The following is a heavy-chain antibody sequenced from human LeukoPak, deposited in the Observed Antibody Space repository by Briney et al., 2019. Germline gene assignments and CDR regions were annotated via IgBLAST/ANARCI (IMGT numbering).Heavy chain of an antibody. J-gene: IGHJ6*02. D-gene: IGHD4-17*01. Sequence: GASVKVSCKASGYTFTSYGISWVRQAPGQGLEWMGWISAYNGNTNYAQKLQGRVTMTTDTSTSTAYMELRSLRSDDTAVYYCARDSEGAVTTPGYYYYYGMDVWGQGTTVTVSS. CDR3: ARDSEGAVTTPGYYYYYGMDV. V-gene: IGHV1-18*01. CDR2: ISAYNGNT. CDR1: GYTFTSYG.